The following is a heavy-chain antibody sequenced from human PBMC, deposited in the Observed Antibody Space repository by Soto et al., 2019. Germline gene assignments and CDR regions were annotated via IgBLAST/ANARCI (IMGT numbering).Heavy chain of an antibody. V-gene: IGHV4-30-2*01. Sequence: QLQLQESGSGLVKPSQTLSLTCAVSGGSISSGGYSWSWIRQPPGKGLEWIGYIYHSGSTYYNPSLKSRVTISVDRSKNQFSLKLSSLTAADTAVYYCSRVGSSPWGAFDIWRQGTMVTVSS. CDR2: IYHSGST. CDR3: SRVGSSPWGAFDI. J-gene: IGHJ3*02. D-gene: IGHD6-6*01. CDR1: GGSISSGGYS.